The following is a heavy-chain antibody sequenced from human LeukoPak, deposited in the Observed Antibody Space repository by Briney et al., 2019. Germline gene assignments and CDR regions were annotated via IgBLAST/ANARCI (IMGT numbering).Heavy chain of an antibody. V-gene: IGHV4-39*01. D-gene: IGHD2-2*01. CDR2: IYYSGST. J-gene: IGHJ6*02. CDR3: ARPLGYCSSTSCLYGMDV. CDR1: GGSIRGSYYY. Sequence: SETLSLTCTVSGGSIRGSYYYWGWIRQPPGKGLEWIGSIYYSGSTYYNPSLKSRVTISVDTSKNQFSLKLSSVTAADTAVYYCARPLGYCSSTSCLYGMDVWGQGTTVTVSS.